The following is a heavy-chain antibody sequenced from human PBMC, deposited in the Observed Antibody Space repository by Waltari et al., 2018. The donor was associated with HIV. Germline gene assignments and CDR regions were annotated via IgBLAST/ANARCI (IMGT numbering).Heavy chain of an antibody. Sequence: QVQLQESGPGLVKPSDTLSLTCAVSDFSITSGPYLGWIRQSPGKGLEWIGSVFHSGSTFYKPSFKSRVSISVDTSKNQFSLKLTSVTAADTAVYYCARQPAPDSTWFQIYFDYWGQGTVVTVSS. V-gene: IGHV4-38-2*01. CDR1: DFSITSGPY. CDR2: VFHSGST. D-gene: IGHD6-13*01. J-gene: IGHJ4*02. CDR3: ARQPAPDSTWFQIYFDY.